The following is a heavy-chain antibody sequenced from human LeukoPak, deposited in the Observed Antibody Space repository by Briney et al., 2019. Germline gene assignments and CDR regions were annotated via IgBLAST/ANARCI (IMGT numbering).Heavy chain of an antibody. V-gene: IGHV1-18*01. CDR2: ISAYNGNT. CDR1: GYTFTSYG. D-gene: IGHD3-16*02. CDR3: ARGAGNPLYYDYIWGSYRYPFDY. Sequence: GASVKVSCKASGYTFTSYGISWVRQAPGQGLEWMGWISAYNGNTNYAQKLQGRVTMTTDTSTSTAYMELRSLRSDDTAVYYCARGAGNPLYYDYIWGSYRYPFDYWGQGTLVTVSS. J-gene: IGHJ4*02.